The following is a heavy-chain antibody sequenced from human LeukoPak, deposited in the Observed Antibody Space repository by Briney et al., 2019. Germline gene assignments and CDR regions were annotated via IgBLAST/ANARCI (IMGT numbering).Heavy chain of an antibody. J-gene: IGHJ4*02. V-gene: IGHV3-48*02. D-gene: IGHD5-18*01. Sequence: GGSLRLSCAATGFTFSPYSMNWVRQAPGKGLEWVSYISSGSSTIYYADSVKGRFTISRDNAKNLLYLQMNSLRDEDTAVYYCASGSYGQFDYWGQGTLVTVSS. CDR1: GFTFSPYS. CDR3: ASGSYGQFDY. CDR2: ISSGSSTI.